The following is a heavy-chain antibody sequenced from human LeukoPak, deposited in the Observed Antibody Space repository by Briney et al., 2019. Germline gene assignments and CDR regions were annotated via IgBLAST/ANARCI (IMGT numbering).Heavy chain of an antibody. Sequence: SETLSLTCTVSGGSISSSSYYWGWIRQPPGKGLEWIGRIYTSGSTNYNPSLKSRVTMSVDTSKNQFSLKLSSVTAADTAVYYCARAGDIVVVVAANGDDAFDIWGQGTMVTVSS. CDR3: ARAGDIVVVVAANGDDAFDI. CDR1: GGSISSSSYY. D-gene: IGHD2-15*01. CDR2: IYTSGST. V-gene: IGHV4-39*07. J-gene: IGHJ3*02.